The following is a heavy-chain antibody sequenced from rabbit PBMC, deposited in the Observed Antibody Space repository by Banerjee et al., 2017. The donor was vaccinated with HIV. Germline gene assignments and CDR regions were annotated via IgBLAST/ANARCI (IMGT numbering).Heavy chain of an antibody. V-gene: IGHV1S45*01. CDR1: GFTISSSA. CDR3: ARGSGGSGAYGYVFGL. Sequence: QEQLEESGGDLVKPEGSLTLTCTASGFTISSSAMCWVRQAPGKGPEWLACIYNGDGKTYYASWAKGRFTISKTSSTTVTLQMTSLTVADTATYFCARGSGGSGAYGYVFGLWGPGTLVTVS. D-gene: IGHD6-1*01. J-gene: IGHJ4*01. CDR2: IYNGDGKT.